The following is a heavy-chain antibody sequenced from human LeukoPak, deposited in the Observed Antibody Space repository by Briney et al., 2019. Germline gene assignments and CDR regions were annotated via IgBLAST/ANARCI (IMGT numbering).Heavy chain of an antibody. Sequence: GESLRLSCAASGFTFNNYDMNWVRQAPGQGLEWVSSITSSGSSRYYADSVKGRFTISRDNTENSLYLQMNSLRAEDTAVYYCARDKSAGADTGSSFYYWGQGALVTVSS. D-gene: IGHD3-10*01. V-gene: IGHV3-21*04. CDR2: ITSSGSSR. CDR1: GFTFNNYD. J-gene: IGHJ4*02. CDR3: ARDKSAGADTGSSFYY.